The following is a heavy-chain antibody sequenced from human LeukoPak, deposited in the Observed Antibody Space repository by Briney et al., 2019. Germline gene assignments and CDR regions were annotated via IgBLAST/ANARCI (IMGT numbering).Heavy chain of an antibody. J-gene: IGHJ6*02. V-gene: IGHV3-11*06. CDR1: GFTFSDYY. CDR3: VGDGFYYYGMDV. Sequence: GGSLRLSCAASGFTFSDYYMSWVRQAPGKGLEWVSYISSSSSYTNYADSVKGRFTISRDNAKNTLYLQMNSLRAEDTAVYYCVGDGFYYYGMDVWGQGTTVTVSS. CDR2: ISSSSSYT.